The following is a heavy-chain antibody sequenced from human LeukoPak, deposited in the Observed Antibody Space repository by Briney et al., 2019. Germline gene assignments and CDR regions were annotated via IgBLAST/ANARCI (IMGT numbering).Heavy chain of an antibody. V-gene: IGHV3-30-3*01. CDR2: ISYDGSNK. D-gene: IGHD2-21*02. CDR3: AREVGLAYCGGDCYPPLGY. Sequence: GGSLRLSCAASGFTFSSYAMHWVRQAPGKGLEWVAVISYDGSNKYYADSVKGRFTISRDNSKNTLYLQMNSLRAEDTAVYYCAREVGLAYCGGDCYPPLGYWGQGTLVTVSS. CDR1: GFTFSSYA. J-gene: IGHJ4*02.